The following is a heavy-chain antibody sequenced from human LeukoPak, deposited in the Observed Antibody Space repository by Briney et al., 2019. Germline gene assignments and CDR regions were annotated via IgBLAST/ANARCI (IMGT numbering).Heavy chain of an antibody. CDR3: ARSRSWLRLSYYFDY. CDR2: IYYSGST. D-gene: IGHD5-12*01. V-gene: IGHV4-38-2*01. CDR1: GFTFSDYY. J-gene: IGHJ4*02. Sequence: GSLRLSCAASGFTFSDYYMSWIRQPPGKGLEWIGSIYYSGSTHYNPSLKSRVTISVNTSKNQFSLKLSSVTAADTAVYYCARSRSWLRLSYYFDYWGQGTLVTVSS.